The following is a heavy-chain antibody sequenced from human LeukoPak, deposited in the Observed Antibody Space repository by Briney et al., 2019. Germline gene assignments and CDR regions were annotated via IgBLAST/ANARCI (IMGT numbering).Heavy chain of an antibody. J-gene: IGHJ4*02. Sequence: GGSLRLSCAASGLTVSTNYMRWVRQAPGKGLEWVSAISGSGGSTYYADSVKGRFTISRDNSKNTLYLQMNSLRAEDTAVYYCAKATEQWLAYYFDYWGQGTLVTVSS. D-gene: IGHD6-19*01. CDR3: AKATEQWLAYYFDY. CDR1: GLTVSTNY. CDR2: ISGSGGST. V-gene: IGHV3-23*01.